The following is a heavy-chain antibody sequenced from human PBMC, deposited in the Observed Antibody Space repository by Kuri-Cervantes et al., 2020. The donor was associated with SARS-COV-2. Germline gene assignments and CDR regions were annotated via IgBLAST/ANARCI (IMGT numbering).Heavy chain of an antibody. V-gene: IGHV3-53*05. CDR1: GGSISSYY. J-gene: IGHJ4*02. D-gene: IGHD3-22*01. CDR2: IYSGGST. CDR3: AKDLPYDSSGYYYYREGAFDY. Sequence: ETLSLTCTVSGGSISSYYWSWVRQAQGKGLEWVSVIYSGGSTYYADSVKGRFTISGDNSKNTLYLQMNSLRAEDTAVYYCAKDLPYDSSGYYYYREGAFDYWGQGTLVTVSS.